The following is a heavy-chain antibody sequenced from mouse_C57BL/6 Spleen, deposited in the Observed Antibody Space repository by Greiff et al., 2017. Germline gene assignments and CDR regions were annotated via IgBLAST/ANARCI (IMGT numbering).Heavy chain of an antibody. V-gene: IGHV1-15*01. J-gene: IGHJ4*01. CDR1: GYTFTDYE. CDR2: IDPETGGT. CDR3: TRWGKNGSSYVGAMDY. Sequence: SGAELVRPGASVTLSCKASGYTFTDYEMHWVKQTPVHGLEWIGAIDPETGGTAYNQKFKGKAILTADKSSSTAYMELRSLTSEDSAVYYCTRWGKNGSSYVGAMDYWGQGTSVTVSS. D-gene: IGHD1-1*01.